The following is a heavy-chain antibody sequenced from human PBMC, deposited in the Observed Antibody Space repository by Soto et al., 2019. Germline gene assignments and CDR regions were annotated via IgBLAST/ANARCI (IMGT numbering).Heavy chain of an antibody. CDR3: ARLRDSPYSSGWALDAFDI. J-gene: IGHJ3*02. CDR2: IYYSGST. V-gene: IGHV4-39*01. D-gene: IGHD6-19*01. Sequence: QLQLQESGPGLVKPSETLSLTCTVSGGSISSSSYYWGWIRQPPGKGLEWIGSIYYSGSTYYNPSLKSRVTISVDTSKNQFSLKLSSVTAADTAVYYCARLRDSPYSSGWALDAFDIWGQGTMVTVSS. CDR1: GGSISSSSYY.